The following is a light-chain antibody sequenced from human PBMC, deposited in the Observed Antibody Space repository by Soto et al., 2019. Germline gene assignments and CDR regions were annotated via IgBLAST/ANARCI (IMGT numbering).Light chain of an antibody. J-gene: IGKJ4*01. CDR1: QSVINSY. CDR2: VVS. CDR3: QQYSSWPLT. Sequence: EIVMTQSPATLSVSPGERATLSCRASQSVINSYLAWYQQKPGQAPRLLIYVVSTRATGIPARFSGSGSGTEFTLTISSLQSEDFAVYYCQQYSSWPLTFGGGTKVEIK. V-gene: IGKV3-15*01.